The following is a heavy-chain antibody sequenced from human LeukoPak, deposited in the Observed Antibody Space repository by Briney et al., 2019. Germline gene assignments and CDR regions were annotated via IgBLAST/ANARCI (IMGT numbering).Heavy chain of an antibody. J-gene: IGHJ4*02. CDR1: GYTFTSYY. CDR3: ATPCRRYSGYGCLDY. Sequence: ASVKVSCKASGYTFTSYYMHWVRQAPGQGLEWMGIINPSGGSTSYAQKFQGRVTMTRDTSTSTVYMELSSLRSEDTAVYYCATPCRRYSGYGCLDYWGQGTLVTVSS. D-gene: IGHD5-12*01. V-gene: IGHV1-46*01. CDR2: INPSGGST.